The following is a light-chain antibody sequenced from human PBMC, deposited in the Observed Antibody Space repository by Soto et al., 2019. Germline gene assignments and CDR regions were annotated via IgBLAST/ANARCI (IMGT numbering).Light chain of an antibody. CDR2: DVS. Sequence: ALTQPASVSGSPGQAIAISCNGTTSDVGDYNYVSWYQQHPGKAPKLMIFDVSRRPSGVSDRFSGSKSGNTASLTISGLQAEDEADYYCSSYTTGSTLYVFGTGTKVTVL. CDR1: TSDVGDYNY. CDR3: SSYTTGSTLYV. V-gene: IGLV2-14*01. J-gene: IGLJ1*01.